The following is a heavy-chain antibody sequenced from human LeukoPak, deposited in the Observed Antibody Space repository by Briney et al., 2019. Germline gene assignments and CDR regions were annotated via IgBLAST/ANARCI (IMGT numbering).Heavy chain of an antibody. D-gene: IGHD3-3*01. CDR2: ISGSGGST. Sequence: GGSLRLSCAASGFTFSSYAITWVRQAPGKGLEWVSAISGSGGSTYYADSVKGRFTISRDNSKNTLYLQMNSLRAEDTAVYYCAKVDFWRFDYWGQGTLVTVSS. CDR3: AKVDFWRFDY. CDR1: GFTFSSYA. V-gene: IGHV3-23*01. J-gene: IGHJ4*02.